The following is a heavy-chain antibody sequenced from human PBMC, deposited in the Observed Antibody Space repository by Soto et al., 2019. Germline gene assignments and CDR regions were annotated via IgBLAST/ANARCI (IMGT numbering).Heavy chain of an antibody. CDR1: GFSFSSYS. V-gene: IGHV3-48*02. CDR3: SRCTALWFGELFY. J-gene: IGHJ4*02. CDR2: ISSIRSPI. Sequence: GGSLTLSCAVSGFSFSSYSMNWVRQAPGKGLEWDSSISSIRSPIFYANSVKGRSTISRENAKDSLYLQMNSLRDEDTAVYYCSRCTALWFGELFYWGQGTLVTVSS. D-gene: IGHD3-10*01.